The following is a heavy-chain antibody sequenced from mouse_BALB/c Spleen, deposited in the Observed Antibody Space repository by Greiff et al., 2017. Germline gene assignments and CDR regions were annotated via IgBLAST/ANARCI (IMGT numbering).Heavy chain of an antibody. D-gene: IGHD2-10*02. J-gene: IGHJ4*01. Sequence: EVHLVESGGGLVKPGGSLKLSCAASGFAFSSYDMSWVRQTPEKRLEWVAYISSGGGSTYYPDTVKGRFTISRDNAKNTLYLQMSSLKSEDTAMYYCARQGYGNYFSAMDYWGQGTSVTVSS. CDR3: ARQGYGNYFSAMDY. V-gene: IGHV5-12-1*01. CDR1: GFAFSSYD. CDR2: ISSGGGST.